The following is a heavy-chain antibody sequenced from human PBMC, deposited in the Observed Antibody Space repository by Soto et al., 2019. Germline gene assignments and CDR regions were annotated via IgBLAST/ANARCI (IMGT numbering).Heavy chain of an antibody. D-gene: IGHD2-15*01. V-gene: IGHV1-18*01. CDR1: GGTFSSYA. CDR2: ISAYNGTT. CDR3: ARETCSGGSCYWFDP. Sequence: ASVKVSCKASGGTFSSYAISWVRQAPGQGLEWMGGISAYNGTTNYAQKLQGSVTMTTDTSTSTAYMELRSLRSDDTAVYYCARETCSGGSCYWFDPWGQGTLVTVSS. J-gene: IGHJ5*02.